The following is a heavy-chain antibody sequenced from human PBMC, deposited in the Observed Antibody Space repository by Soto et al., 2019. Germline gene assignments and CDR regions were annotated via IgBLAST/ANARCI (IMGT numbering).Heavy chain of an antibody. V-gene: IGHV3-33*01. D-gene: IGHD6-19*01. Sequence: QVQLVESGGGVVQPGRSLRLSCEASGFTFSSYGMQWVRQAPGKGLEWVAVIWYDGSNKYYADSVKGRFTISRDNSKNTLYRAMNSLRAEDTSVYYRARGVESRAVAGPDVSNWFGPWGQGTLVGVSS. J-gene: IGHJ5*02. CDR1: GFTFSSYG. CDR2: IWYDGSNK. CDR3: ARGVESRAVAGPDVSNWFGP.